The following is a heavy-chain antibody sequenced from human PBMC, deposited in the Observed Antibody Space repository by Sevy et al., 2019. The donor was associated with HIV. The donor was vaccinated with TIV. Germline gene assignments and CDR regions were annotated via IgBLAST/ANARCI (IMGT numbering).Heavy chain of an antibody. CDR2: VYYTDGT. Sequence: SETLSLTCTVSGGSINSDDWNWIRQPPGKGLEWIGDVYYTDGTNYNPSLKNRVTISVDRTKNQFSLKLTSVTAAETAVYFCARRNDFDIWGQGTMVTVSS. J-gene: IGHJ3*02. V-gene: IGHV4-59*08. CDR1: GGSINSDD. CDR3: ARRNDFDI.